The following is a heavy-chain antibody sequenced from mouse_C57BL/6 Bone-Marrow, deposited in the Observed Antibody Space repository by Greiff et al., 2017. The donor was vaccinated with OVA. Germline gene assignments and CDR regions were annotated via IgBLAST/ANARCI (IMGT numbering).Heavy chain of an antibody. Sequence: QVQLKESGPGLVQPSPSLSITCTVSGFSLTSYGVHWVRQSPGKGLEWLGVIWRGGSTDYNAAFMSSLSITKDNSKSQVFFKMNSLQADDTAIYYCAKKGTGTRDYYAMDYWGQGTSVTVSS. CDR2: IWRGGST. J-gene: IGHJ4*01. CDR3: AKKGTGTRDYYAMDY. V-gene: IGHV2-5*01. CDR1: GFSLTSYG. D-gene: IGHD4-1*01.